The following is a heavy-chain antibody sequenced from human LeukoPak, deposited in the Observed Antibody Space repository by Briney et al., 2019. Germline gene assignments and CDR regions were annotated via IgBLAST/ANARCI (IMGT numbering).Heavy chain of an antibody. Sequence: SVKVSCKASGFTFTSSAMQWVRQARGQRLEWIGWIVVGSGNTNYAQKFQERVTITRDMSTSTAYMELSSLRSEDTAVYYCAAVPHEYSYGPGWGDNWGQGTLVTVSS. V-gene: IGHV1-58*02. CDR3: AAVPHEYSYGPGWGDN. CDR2: IVVGSGNT. CDR1: GFTFTSSA. D-gene: IGHD5-18*01. J-gene: IGHJ4*02.